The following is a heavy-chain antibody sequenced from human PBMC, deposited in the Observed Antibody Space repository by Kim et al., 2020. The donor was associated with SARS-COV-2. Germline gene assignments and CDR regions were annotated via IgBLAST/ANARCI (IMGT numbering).Heavy chain of an antibody. CDR2: IYPGDSDT. V-gene: IGHV5-51*01. CDR3: ARLGDCGGDCYSFDY. D-gene: IGHD2-21*01. Sequence: GESLKISCKGSGYSFTSYWIGRVRQMPGKGLEWMGIIYPGDSDTRYSPSFQGQVTISADKSISTAYLQWSSLKASDTAMYYCARLGDCGGDCYSFDYWGQGTLVTVSS. CDR1: GYSFTSYW. J-gene: IGHJ4*02.